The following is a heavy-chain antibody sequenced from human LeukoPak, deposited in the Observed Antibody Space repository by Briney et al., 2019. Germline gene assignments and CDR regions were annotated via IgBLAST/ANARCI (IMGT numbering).Heavy chain of an antibody. CDR3: ARGAVGRYYYDSSGYCFFDY. CDR1: GGSFSGYY. V-gene: IGHV4-34*01. Sequence: SETLSLTCAVYGGSFSGYYWSWIRQPPGKGLEWIGEINHSGGTNYNPSLKSRVTISVDTSKNQFSLKLSSVTAADTAVYYCARGAVGRYYYDSSGYCFFDYWGQGTLVTVSS. J-gene: IGHJ4*02. D-gene: IGHD3-22*01. CDR2: INHSGGT.